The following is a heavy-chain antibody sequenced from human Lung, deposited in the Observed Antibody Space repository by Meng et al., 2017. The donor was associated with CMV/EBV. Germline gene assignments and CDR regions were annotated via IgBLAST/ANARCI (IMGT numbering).Heavy chain of an antibody. J-gene: IGHJ6*01. CDR1: GFTFEDFA. CDR3: VKDVSAFARSGDREKWGKEKXVNGDSGKDV. CDR2: VSWNSASI. V-gene: IGHV3-9*01. Sequence: SLRLXXAVSGFTFEDFAMHWVRQGRGMGFEWVSGVSWNSASIGYGDSVKGRITISRDNTKKSLYLQMNNLRPEDTALYYCVKDVSAFARSGDREKWGKEKXVNGDSGKDV. D-gene: IGHD1-26*01.